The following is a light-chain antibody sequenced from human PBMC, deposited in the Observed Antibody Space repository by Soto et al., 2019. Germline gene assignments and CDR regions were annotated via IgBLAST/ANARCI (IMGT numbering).Light chain of an antibody. Sequence: VELTQFPASLTLYTEERATLSCRTSLSVSVYLDWYQQKPGQAPRLLISDASNRATGIPARFSGSGSGTDFTLTISSLEPEDFAVYYCHQRQYWITFGQVTRLEIK. CDR3: HQRQYWIT. CDR2: DAS. J-gene: IGKJ5*01. V-gene: IGKV3-11*01. CDR1: LSVSVY.